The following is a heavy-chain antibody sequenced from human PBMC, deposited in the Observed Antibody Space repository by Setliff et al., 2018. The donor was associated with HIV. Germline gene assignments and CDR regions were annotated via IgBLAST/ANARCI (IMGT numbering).Heavy chain of an antibody. CDR1: GLIFSSHW. CDR3: AREGFTVTYLEGGRYYYYGMDV. CDR2: INQDGTEK. Sequence: GESLKISCAASGLIFSSHWMSWVRQTAGKGLEWVANINQDGTEKYYLDSVKGRFTISRDNAKNSLYLQMNSLRAEDTAVYYCAREGFTVTYLEGGRYYYYGMDVWGQGTTVTVSS. V-gene: IGHV3-7*01. D-gene: IGHD4-4*01. J-gene: IGHJ6*02.